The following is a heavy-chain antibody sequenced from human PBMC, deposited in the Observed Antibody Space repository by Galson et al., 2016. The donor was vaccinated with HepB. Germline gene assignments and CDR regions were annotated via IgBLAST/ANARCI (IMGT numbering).Heavy chain of an antibody. J-gene: IGHJ5*02. CDR2: INPHSGDT. V-gene: IGHV1-2*02. Sequence: SVKVSCKASGYTFTGHYIHWVRQAPGQGLEWMGWINPHSGDTTYAQRFQGRVTMTRDTSMSTAYMELSRLRSDDTAIYYCARVSVDYVSWFDPWGQGTLVTVSS. CDR1: GYTFTGHY. D-gene: IGHD4-17*01. CDR3: ARVSVDYVSWFDP.